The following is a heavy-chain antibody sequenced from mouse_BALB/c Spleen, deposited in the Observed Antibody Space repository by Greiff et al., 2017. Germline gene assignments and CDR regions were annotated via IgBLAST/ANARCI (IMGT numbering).Heavy chain of an antibody. V-gene: IGHV1-15*01. CDR1: GYTFTDYE. CDR3: TRRIYYGLAY. J-gene: IGHJ3*01. Sequence: LQQSGAELVRPGASVTLSCKASGYTFTDYEMHWVKQTPVHGLEWIGAIDPETGGTAYNQKFKGKATLTADKSSSTAYMELRSLTSEDSAVYYCTRRIYYGLAYWGQGTLVTVSA. D-gene: IGHD2-1*01. CDR2: IDPETGGT.